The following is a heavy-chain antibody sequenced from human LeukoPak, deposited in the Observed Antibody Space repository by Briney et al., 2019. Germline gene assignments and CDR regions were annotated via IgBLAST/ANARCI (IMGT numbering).Heavy chain of an antibody. J-gene: IGHJ6*03. CDR2: ISAYNGNT. V-gene: IGHV1-18*01. Sequence: ASVKVSCKASGGTFSSYAISWVRQAPGQGLEWMGWISAYNGNTNYAQKLQGRVTMTTDTSTSTAYMELRSLRSDDTAVYYCARGGSSTSYYYYYMDVWGKGTTVTVSS. D-gene: IGHD2-2*01. CDR3: ARGGSSTSYYYYYMDV. CDR1: GGTFSSYA.